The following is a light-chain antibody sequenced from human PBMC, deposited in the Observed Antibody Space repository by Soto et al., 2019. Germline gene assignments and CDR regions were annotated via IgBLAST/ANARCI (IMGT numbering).Light chain of an antibody. V-gene: IGKV3-15*01. J-gene: IGKJ4*01. CDR2: GAS. Sequence: EIVMTQSPATLSVSPGERATLSCRASQNVGRNLAWYQQKPGQAPRLLIYGASTSDTSIAARFSGSGPGTEFTHTIGSLQSEDFAIYACQQYNRWPPLTFGGGTKVVIK. CDR3: QQYNRWPPLT. CDR1: QNVGRN.